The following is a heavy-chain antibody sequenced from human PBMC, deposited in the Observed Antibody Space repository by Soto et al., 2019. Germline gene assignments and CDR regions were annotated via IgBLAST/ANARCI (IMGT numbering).Heavy chain of an antibody. CDR1: GGSISSGDDF. V-gene: IGHV4-30-4*01. CDR2: IYYSGST. J-gene: IGHJ6*02. D-gene: IGHD1-20*01. CDR3: ARDRAKWKDYYYYGMDV. Sequence: SETLSLTCTVSGGSISSGDDFWTWIRQPPGKGLEWIGYIYYSGSTYYNPSLKSRLTMSVDTSKNQFSLKLSSVTAADTAVYYFARDRAKWKDYYYYGMDVWAKGPRSPSP.